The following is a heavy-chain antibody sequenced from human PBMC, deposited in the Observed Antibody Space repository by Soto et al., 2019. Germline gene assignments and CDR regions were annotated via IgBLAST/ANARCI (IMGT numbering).Heavy chain of an antibody. J-gene: IGHJ6*02. CDR2: IYYSGST. CDR1: GGSISSYY. V-gene: IGHV4-59*01. Sequence: SETLSLTCTVSGGSISSYYWSWIRQPPGKGLEWIGYIYYSGSTNYNPSLKSRVTISVDTSKNQFSLKLSSVTAADTAVYYCARALRPRGYSFYYYYGMDVWGQGTTVTVS. D-gene: IGHD5-18*01. CDR3: ARALRPRGYSFYYYYGMDV.